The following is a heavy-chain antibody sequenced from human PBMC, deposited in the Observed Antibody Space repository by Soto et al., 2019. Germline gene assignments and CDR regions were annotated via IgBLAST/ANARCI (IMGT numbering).Heavy chain of an antibody. Sequence: QVHLVQSGAEVKKPGSSVRVSCKTSGGTFSSYSFTWVRQAPGQGLEWMGEIIPILNTANFAQKFQSRVNITADEPTSTVYMDLSSLSPDDTAVYYCARVDYDSTYGFYYYGLDVWGQGTTVTVSS. CDR3: ARVDYDSTYGFYYYGLDV. CDR1: GGTFSSYS. J-gene: IGHJ6*02. D-gene: IGHD3-10*01. V-gene: IGHV1-69*01. CDR2: IIPILNTA.